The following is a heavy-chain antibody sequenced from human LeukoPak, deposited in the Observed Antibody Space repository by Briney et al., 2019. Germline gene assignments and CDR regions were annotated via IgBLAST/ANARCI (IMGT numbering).Heavy chain of an antibody. V-gene: IGHV4-59*08. D-gene: IGHD3-22*01. CDR1: GGSIRSYY. CDR2: IYYTGST. CDR3: ARHSSEALRSGGYYYLLDY. Sequence: SETLSLTCTASGGSIRSYYWSWIRQPPGKGLEYIGYIYYTGSTDYNPSLKSRVTISVDTSKNQFSLKLTSVTAADTAVYYCARHSSEALRSGGYYYLLDYWAQGTRVTVSS. J-gene: IGHJ4*02.